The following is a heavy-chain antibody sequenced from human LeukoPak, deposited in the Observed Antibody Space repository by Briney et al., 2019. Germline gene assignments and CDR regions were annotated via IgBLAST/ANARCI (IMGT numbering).Heavy chain of an antibody. V-gene: IGHV4-59*01. CDR1: GGSISSYY. CDR3: ARTGGDCSSGLCYYAMDV. Sequence: PSETLSLTCTVSGGSISSYYWSWIRQPPGKGLEWIGYIYYSGSTNYNPSLKSRVTLSIDLSKNQFSLRLSSVTAADTAVYYCARTGGDCSSGLCYYAMDVWGQGTTVTVS. CDR2: IYYSGST. D-gene: IGHD2-21*02. J-gene: IGHJ6*02.